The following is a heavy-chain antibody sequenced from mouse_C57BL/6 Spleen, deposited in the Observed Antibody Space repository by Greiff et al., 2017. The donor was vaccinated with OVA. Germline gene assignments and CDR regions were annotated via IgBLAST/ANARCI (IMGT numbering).Heavy chain of an antibody. D-gene: IGHD2-2*01. J-gene: IGHJ3*01. V-gene: IGHV1-81*01. CDR3: ARDGPSTMVTA. CDR2: IYPRSGNT. Sequence: QVQLQQSGAELARPGASVKLSCKASGYTFTSYGISWVKQRTGQGLEWIGEIYPRSGNTYYNEKFKGKATLTADKSSSTAYMGLRSLTSEDSEVYVCARDGPSTMVTAGGQGTLVTVSA. CDR1: GYTFTSYG.